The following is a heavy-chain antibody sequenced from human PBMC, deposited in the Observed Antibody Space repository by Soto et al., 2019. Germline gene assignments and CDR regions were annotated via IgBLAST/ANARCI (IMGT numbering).Heavy chain of an antibody. Sequence: GGSLRLSCAASGFTFSSYGMHWVRQAPGKGLEWVAVIWYDGSNKYYADSVKGRFTISRDNSKNTLYLQMNSLRAEDTAVYYCAREGRATVTTYDYYYGMDGWGQGTTVTVSS. J-gene: IGHJ6*02. CDR2: IWYDGSNK. V-gene: IGHV3-33*01. CDR1: GFTFSSYG. D-gene: IGHD4-4*01. CDR3: AREGRATVTTYDYYYGMDG.